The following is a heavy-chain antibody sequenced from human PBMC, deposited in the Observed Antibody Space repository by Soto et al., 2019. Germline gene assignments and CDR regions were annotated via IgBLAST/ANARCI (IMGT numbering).Heavy chain of an antibody. CDR2: VKTKTDNYAT. Sequence: GGSLRLSCAASGFTFSGSAVHWVRQASGKGLEWVGRVKTKTDNYATSYAASVRGRFTVSRDYSTNTAYLQMNSLKTEDTAVYYCTRLPNWNFRFDPWGQGTMVTVSS. CDR3: TRLPNWNFRFDP. J-gene: IGHJ5*02. CDR1: GFTFSGSA. V-gene: IGHV3-73*01. D-gene: IGHD1-7*01.